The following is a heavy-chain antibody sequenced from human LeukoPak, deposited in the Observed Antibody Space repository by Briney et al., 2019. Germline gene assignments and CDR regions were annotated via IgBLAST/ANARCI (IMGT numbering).Heavy chain of an antibody. CDR1: GFTFSSYA. J-gene: IGHJ4*02. Sequence: AGGSLRLSCAASGFTFSSYAMHWVRQAPGKGLEYVSAISSNGGSTYYANSVKGRFTISRDNSKNTLYLQMGSLRAEDMAVYYCARSFDYWGQGTLVTVSS. V-gene: IGHV3-64*01. CDR2: ISSNGGST. CDR3: ARSFDY.